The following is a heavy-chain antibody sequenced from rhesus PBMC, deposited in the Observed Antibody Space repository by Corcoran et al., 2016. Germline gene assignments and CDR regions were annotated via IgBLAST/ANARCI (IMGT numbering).Heavy chain of an antibody. Sequence: EVQLVESGGGVVQPGGSLRLSCAASGFTFDDYAMHWVRQAPGKGLVWVFGICWSVCTTYSANSVKGQFTFSRDNAKKSLYLQMGSLRAEDTALYYCARESFPGIAAAGNFDYWGQGVLVTVSS. CDR1: GFTFDDYA. D-gene: IGHD6-25*01. V-gene: IGHV3-201*01. J-gene: IGHJ4*01. CDR3: ARESFPGIAAAGNFDY. CDR2: ICWSVCTT.